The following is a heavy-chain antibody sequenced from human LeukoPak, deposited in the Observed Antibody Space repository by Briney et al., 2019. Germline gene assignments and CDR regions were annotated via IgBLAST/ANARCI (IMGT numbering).Heavy chain of an antibody. Sequence: SETLSLTCTVSGGSISSYYWNWVRQPPGKGLEWIGNIYSSGSTDYNPSLKSRVTISLDTSKFQFSLRLNSVTAADTAVYYCARADPNASGYFYRFNWFDPWGQGTLVTVSS. CDR2: IYSSGST. D-gene: IGHD3-10*01. J-gene: IGHJ5*02. CDR1: GGSISSYY. CDR3: ARADPNASGYFYRFNWFDP. V-gene: IGHV4-59*01.